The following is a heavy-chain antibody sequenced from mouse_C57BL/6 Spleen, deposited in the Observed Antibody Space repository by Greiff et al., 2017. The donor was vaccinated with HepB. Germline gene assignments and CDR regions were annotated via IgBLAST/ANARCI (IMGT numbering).Heavy chain of an antibody. Sequence: VKLQQPGAELVKPGASVKLSCKASGYTFTSYWMHWVKQRPGQGLEWIGMIHPNSGSITYNEKFKSKATLTVDKPSSTTYMQLSSLTSEDSAVNYCARLPDSYYSGFAYWGQVTLVTVSA. CDR1: GYTFTSYW. CDR2: IHPNSGSI. V-gene: IGHV1-64*01. CDR3: ARLPDSYYSGFAY. J-gene: IGHJ3*01. D-gene: IGHD2-12*01.